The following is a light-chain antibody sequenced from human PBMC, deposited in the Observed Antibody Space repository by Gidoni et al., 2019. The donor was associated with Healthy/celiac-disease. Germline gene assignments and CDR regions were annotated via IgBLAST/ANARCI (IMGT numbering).Light chain of an antibody. Sequence: IQMTQSPSSLSASVGDRVTITCRASQSISSYLNWYQQKPGKAPKLLIYAASSLQSGVPSRFSGSGSGTEFTLTISSLQPEDFATYYCQQSNSNPLTFXXXTKVEIK. V-gene: IGKV1-39*01. CDR3: QQSNSNPLT. CDR2: AAS. J-gene: IGKJ1*01. CDR1: QSISSY.